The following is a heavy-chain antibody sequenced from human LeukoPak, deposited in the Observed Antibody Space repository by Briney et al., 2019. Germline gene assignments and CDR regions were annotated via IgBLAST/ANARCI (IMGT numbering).Heavy chain of an antibody. J-gene: IGHJ6*03. D-gene: IGHD1-26*01. CDR1: GYTFTNYD. CDR3: ARGVGATVDMDV. Sequence: ASVKVSCKASGYTFTNYDINWVRQATGQGLEWMGWMNPNSGNTGYAQKFQGRVTITRNPSISTAYMEMSSLRYEDTAVYYCARGVGATVDMDVWGKGTTVTVSS. V-gene: IGHV1-8*03. CDR2: MNPNSGNT.